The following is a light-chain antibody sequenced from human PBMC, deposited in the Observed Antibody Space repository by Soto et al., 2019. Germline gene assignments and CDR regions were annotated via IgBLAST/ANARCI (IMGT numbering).Light chain of an antibody. CDR3: QQYNSYPLT. Sequence: DIQMTQSPSSLSASIGDRVTITCRASQGINNYLAWFQQKPGRVPKSLIYAASSLQSGVPSKFSGSGSGTDFTLTINNLQPEDFATYYCQQYNSYPLTFGQGTRLEIK. V-gene: IGKV1-16*02. CDR1: QGINNY. J-gene: IGKJ5*01. CDR2: AAS.